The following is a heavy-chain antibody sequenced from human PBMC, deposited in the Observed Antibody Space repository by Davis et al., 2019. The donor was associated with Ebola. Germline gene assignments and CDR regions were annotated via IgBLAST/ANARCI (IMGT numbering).Heavy chain of an antibody. CDR2: ISSSSSYI. D-gene: IGHD3-10*01. Sequence: GESLKISCAASGFTFSSYSMNWVRQAPGKGLEWVSSISSSSSYIYYADSVKGRFTISRDNAKNSLYLQMNSLRAEDTAVYYCARFSYGSGSYTGGDYYYYMDVWGKGTTVTVSS. V-gene: IGHV3-21*01. CDR1: GFTFSSYS. J-gene: IGHJ6*03. CDR3: ARFSYGSGSYTGGDYYYYMDV.